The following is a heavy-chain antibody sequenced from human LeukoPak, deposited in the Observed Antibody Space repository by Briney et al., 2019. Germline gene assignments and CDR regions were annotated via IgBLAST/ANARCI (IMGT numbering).Heavy chain of an antibody. CDR2: INHGGST. CDR1: GGSFSTYS. CDR3: AARRGIAPRPLGS. V-gene: IGHV4-34*01. J-gene: IGHJ5*02. Sequence: SETLSLTCAVYGGSFSTYSWNWIRQPPGKGLEWIGEINHGGSTDYNPTLKSRVTISVDTSKNQFSLKLSSVTGADTAVYYCAARRGIAPRPLGSWGQGTLVTVSS. D-gene: IGHD6-6*01.